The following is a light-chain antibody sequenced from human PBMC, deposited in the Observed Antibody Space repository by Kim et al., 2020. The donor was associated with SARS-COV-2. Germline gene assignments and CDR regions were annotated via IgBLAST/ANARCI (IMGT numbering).Light chain of an antibody. CDR3: QQRSNWPRT. CDR1: QSVSSY. Sequence: PGERATLSCRASQSVSSYLAWYQQKPGQPPRLLIYDASSRATGIPARFSGSGSGTDFTLTISSLEPEDFAVYYCQQRSNWPRTFGQGTKVDI. V-gene: IGKV3-11*01. J-gene: IGKJ1*01. CDR2: DAS.